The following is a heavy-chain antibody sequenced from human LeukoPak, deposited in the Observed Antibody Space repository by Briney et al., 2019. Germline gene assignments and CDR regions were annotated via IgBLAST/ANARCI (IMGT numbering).Heavy chain of an antibody. Sequence: GGSLRLSCAASGFNFASNWMHWVRQTPGKGLMWVSRINSGGSGTSYAGSVEGRFTISRDNAKNTLYLQMNNLRAKDTAMYYCASSLGPLTEYWGQGTLVTVSS. D-gene: IGHD7-27*01. CDR1: GFNFASNW. CDR3: ASSLGPLTEY. CDR2: INSGGSGT. J-gene: IGHJ4*01. V-gene: IGHV3-74*01.